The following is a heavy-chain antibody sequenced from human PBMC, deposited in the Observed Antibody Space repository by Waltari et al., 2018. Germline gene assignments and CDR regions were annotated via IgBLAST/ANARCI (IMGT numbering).Heavy chain of an antibody. J-gene: IGHJ6*02. CDR3: ARVGDGISWYPSYYYYGMDV. D-gene: IGHD6-13*01. V-gene: IGHV3-7*01. Sequence: EVQLVESGGGLVQPGGSLRLSCAASGFTFSSYWMSWVRQAPGKGLEWVDNIKQDGRWKYYVDSVKGRFTISRDNAKNSLYLQMNSLRAEDTAVYYCARVGDGISWYPSYYYYGMDVWGQGTTVTVSS. CDR2: IKQDGRWK. CDR1: GFTFSSYW.